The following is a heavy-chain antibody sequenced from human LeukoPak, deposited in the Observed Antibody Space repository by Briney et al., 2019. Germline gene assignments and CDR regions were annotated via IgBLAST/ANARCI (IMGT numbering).Heavy chain of an antibody. CDR3: AGLRNTGVDY. D-gene: IGHD4-23*01. J-gene: IGHJ4*02. V-gene: IGHV4-59*01. CDR1: GGSISSYY. CDR2: IYYSGSA. Sequence: KPSETLSLTCTASGGSISSYYWSWIRQPPGKGLEWIGYIYYSGSANYNPSLKSRVTISLDTSKNQFSLKLSSVTAADTAVYYCAGLRNTGVDYWGQGTLVTVSS.